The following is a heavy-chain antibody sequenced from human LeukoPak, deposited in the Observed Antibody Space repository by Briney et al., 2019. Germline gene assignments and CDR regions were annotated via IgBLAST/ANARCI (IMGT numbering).Heavy chain of an antibody. D-gene: IGHD6-13*01. Sequence: SETLSLTCHVSGCSISSYDWSWIRQPAGKGLEWIGRIYTSGSTNYNPSLKSPVTMSVDTSKNQFSLKLSSRTAADTAVYYCARARYSSSWDTLYYFDYWGQGTLVTVSS. J-gene: IGHJ4*02. CDR2: IYTSGST. CDR3: ARARYSSSWDTLYYFDY. CDR1: GCSISSYD. V-gene: IGHV4-4*07.